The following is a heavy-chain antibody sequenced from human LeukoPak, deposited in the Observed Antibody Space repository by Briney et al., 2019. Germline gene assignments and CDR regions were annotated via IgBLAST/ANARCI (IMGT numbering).Heavy chain of an antibody. CDR3: ARDMTTVTTSAFDL. D-gene: IGHD4-17*01. V-gene: IGHV4-4*07. CDR2: IYTSGST. CDR1: GGSISSYY. Sequence: KPSETLSLTCTVSGGSISSYYWSWIRQPAGKGLEWIGRIYTSGSTNYNPSLKSRVTMSVATSKNQFSLKLSSVTAADTAVYYCARDMTTVTTSAFDLWGQGTVVIVSS. J-gene: IGHJ3*01.